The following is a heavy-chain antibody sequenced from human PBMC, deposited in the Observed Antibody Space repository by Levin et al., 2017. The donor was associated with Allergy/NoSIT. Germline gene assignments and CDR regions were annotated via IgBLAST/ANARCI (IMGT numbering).Heavy chain of an antibody. CDR1: GDSISSSSYY. Sequence: GSLRLSCTVSGDSISSSSYYWGWIRQPPGKGLEWIGSIYYSGRTYYNPSLKSRVTISVDTSKNQFSLKLSSVTAADTAVYYCARLRVADDTFDIWGQGTMVTVSS. CDR3: ARLRVADDTFDI. V-gene: IGHV4-39*01. J-gene: IGHJ3*02. D-gene: IGHD6-19*01. CDR2: IYYSGRT.